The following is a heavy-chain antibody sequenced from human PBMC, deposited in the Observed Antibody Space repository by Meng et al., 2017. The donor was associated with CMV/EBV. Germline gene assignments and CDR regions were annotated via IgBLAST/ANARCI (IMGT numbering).Heavy chain of an antibody. D-gene: IGHD3-3*02. CDR1: GLTFSSFA. CDR2: ISAGGSNT. CDR3: VKSRLARSFYFDF. J-gene: IGHJ4*02. V-gene: IGHV3-23*01. Sequence: GESLKISCAVSGLTFSSFAMNWVRQAPGKGLEWVSVISAGGSNTYYAESVKGRFTISRDNSENRLYLHMNSLRADDTAIYYCVKSRLARSFYFDFWGQGSLVTVSS.